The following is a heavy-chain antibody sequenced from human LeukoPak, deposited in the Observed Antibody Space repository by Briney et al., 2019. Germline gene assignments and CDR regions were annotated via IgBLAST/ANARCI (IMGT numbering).Heavy chain of an antibody. J-gene: IGHJ3*02. CDR2: IYYSGST. CDR3: ARDHYYAFDI. V-gene: IGHV4-39*07. Sequence: SETLSLTCTVSGGSISSSSYYWGWIRQPPGKGLEWIGSIYYSGSTYYNPSLKSRVTISVDTSKNQFSLKLSSVTAADTAVYYCARDHYYAFDIWGQGTMVTVSS. CDR1: GGSISSSSYY. D-gene: IGHD2/OR15-2a*01.